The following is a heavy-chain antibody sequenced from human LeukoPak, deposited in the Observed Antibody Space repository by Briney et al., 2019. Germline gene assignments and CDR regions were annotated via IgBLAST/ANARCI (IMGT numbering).Heavy chain of an antibody. CDR3: VCFSHYDILTGLRNWFDP. CDR1: GFTFSSYW. J-gene: IGHJ5*02. Sequence: PGGSLRLSCAASGFTFSSYWMSWVRQAPGKGLEWVANIKQDGSEKYYVDSVKGRFTISRDNAKNSLFLHMNSLRAEDTAQYYCVCFSHYDILTGLRNWFDPWGQGTLVTVSS. D-gene: IGHD3-9*01. CDR2: IKQDGSEK. V-gene: IGHV3-7*03.